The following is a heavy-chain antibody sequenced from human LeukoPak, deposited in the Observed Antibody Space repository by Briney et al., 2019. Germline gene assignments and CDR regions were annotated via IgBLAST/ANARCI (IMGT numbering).Heavy chain of an antibody. D-gene: IGHD2-21*02. V-gene: IGHV3-21*01. J-gene: IGHJ4*02. Sequence: MTGGSLRLSCAASGFTFSSYSMNWVRQAPGKGLEWVSSISSSSSYIYYADSVKGRFTISRDNAKNSLYLQMNSLRAEDTAVYYCARGLSYCGGDCYSGVWGYWGQGTLVTVSS. CDR1: GFTFSSYS. CDR3: ARGLSYCGGDCYSGVWGY. CDR2: ISSSSSYI.